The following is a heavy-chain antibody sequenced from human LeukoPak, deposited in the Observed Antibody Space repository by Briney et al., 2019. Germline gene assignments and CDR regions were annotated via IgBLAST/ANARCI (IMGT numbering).Heavy chain of an antibody. V-gene: IGHV2-5*02. J-gene: IGHJ3*02. CDR3: AHSGGSYTVDAFDI. CDR2: IYWDDDK. D-gene: IGHD1-26*01. CDR1: GFSLCTSGVG. Sequence: SGPTLVNPTQTLTLTCTFSGFSLCTSGVGVGWIRQPPGKALEWLALIYWDDDKRYSPSLKSRLTITKDTSKTQVVLTMTNMDPVDTATYYCAHSGGSYTVDAFDIWGQGTMVTVSS.